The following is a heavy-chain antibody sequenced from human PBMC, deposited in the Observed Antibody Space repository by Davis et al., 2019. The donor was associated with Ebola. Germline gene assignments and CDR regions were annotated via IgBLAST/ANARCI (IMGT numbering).Heavy chain of an antibody. D-gene: IGHD6-13*01. V-gene: IGHV3-73*01. J-gene: IGHJ6*02. CDR2: IRSKANSYAT. CDR1: GFTFSGSA. Sequence: GESLKISCAASGFTFSGSAMHWVRQASGKGLEWVGRIRSKANSYATAYAASVKGRFTISRDDSKNTAYPQMNSLRAEDTAVYYCAKDEGDYSSSWLVYYYYGMDVWGQGTTVTVSS. CDR3: AKDEGDYSSSWLVYYYYGMDV.